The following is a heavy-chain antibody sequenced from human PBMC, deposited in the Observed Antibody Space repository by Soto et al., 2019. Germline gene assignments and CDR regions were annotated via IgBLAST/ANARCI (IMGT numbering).Heavy chain of an antibody. J-gene: IGHJ6*02. D-gene: IGHD5-12*01. Sequence: LRLSCAASGFTFSSYGMHWVRQAPGKGLEWVAVISYDGSNKYYADSVKGRFTISRDNSKNTLYLQMNSLRAEDTAVYYCAKVRATNYYYYGMDVWGQGTTVTVSS. V-gene: IGHV3-30*18. CDR2: ISYDGSNK. CDR3: AKVRATNYYYYGMDV. CDR1: GFTFSSYG.